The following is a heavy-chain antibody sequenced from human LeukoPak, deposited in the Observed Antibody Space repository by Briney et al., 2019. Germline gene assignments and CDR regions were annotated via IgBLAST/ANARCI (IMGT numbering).Heavy chain of an antibody. CDR3: ARHLRNFQY. Sequence: SETLSLTCTVSGGSISSYYWSWIRQPPGKGLEWIGYIYYSGSTNYNPSLKSRVTISVDTSKNQFSLKLSSVTAADTAVYYCARHLRNFQYWGQGTLVTVSS. J-gene: IGHJ1*01. CDR1: GGSISSYY. CDR2: IYYSGST. V-gene: IGHV4-59*08.